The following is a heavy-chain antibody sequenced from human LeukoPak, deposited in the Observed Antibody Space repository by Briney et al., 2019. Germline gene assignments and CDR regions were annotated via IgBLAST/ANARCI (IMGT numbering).Heavy chain of an antibody. CDR1: GFTLSDYY. D-gene: IGHD3-9*01. CDR2: ISYDRINK. V-gene: IGHV3-30*18. Sequence: PGGSLRLSCAASGFTLSDYYMSWIRQAPGKGLEWVAVISYDRINKYYADSVKGRFTISRDNSKYTLYLQMDSLRAEDTAVYYCAKAGYYDILTGYYPFDIWGQGTLVTVSS. CDR3: AKAGYYDILTGYYPFDI. J-gene: IGHJ4*02.